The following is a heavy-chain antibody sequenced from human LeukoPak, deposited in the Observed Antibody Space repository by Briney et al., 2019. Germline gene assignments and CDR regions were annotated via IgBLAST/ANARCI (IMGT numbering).Heavy chain of an antibody. D-gene: IGHD6-13*01. CDR3: ARDHGYSSSWYSRYYYYYGMDV. V-gene: IGHV1-2*02. Sequence: ASVKVSCKASGYTFTGYYMHWVRQAPGQGLEWIGWINPNSGGTNYAQKFQGRVTMTRDTSISTAYMELSRLRSDDTAVYYCARDHGYSSSWYSRYYYYYGMDVWGQGTTVTVSS. J-gene: IGHJ6*02. CDR2: INPNSGGT. CDR1: GYTFTGYY.